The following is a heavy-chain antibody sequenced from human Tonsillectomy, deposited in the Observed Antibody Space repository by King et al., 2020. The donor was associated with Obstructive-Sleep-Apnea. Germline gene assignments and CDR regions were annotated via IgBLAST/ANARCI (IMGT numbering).Heavy chain of an antibody. V-gene: IGHV1-69*09. CDR1: GGTFSSYA. Sequence: VQLVQSGAEVKKPGSSVKVSCKASGGTFSSYAISWVRQAPGQGLEWMGGIIPILGIANYAQKFQGRVTITADKSTSTAYMELSSLRSEDTAVYYCAREVKMVYAIVVTGGDWFDPWGQGTLVTVSS. D-gene: IGHD2-8*01. J-gene: IGHJ5*02. CDR3: AREVKMVYAIVVTGGDWFDP. CDR2: IIPILGIA.